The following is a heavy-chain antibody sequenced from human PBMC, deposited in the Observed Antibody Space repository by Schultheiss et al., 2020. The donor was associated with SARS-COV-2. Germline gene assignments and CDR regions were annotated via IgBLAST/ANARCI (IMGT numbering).Heavy chain of an antibody. Sequence: GGSLRLSCAASGFTVSSNYMSWVRQAPGKGLEWVSVIYSGGTTYFADSVKGRFTISRDNSKNTLYLQMDSLRAEDTAVYYCARVVAQGLVYYYYYMDVWGKGTTVTVSS. CDR3: ARVVAQGLVYYYYYMDV. J-gene: IGHJ6*03. V-gene: IGHV3-53*01. CDR1: GFTVSSNY. D-gene: IGHD6-19*01. CDR2: IYSGGTT.